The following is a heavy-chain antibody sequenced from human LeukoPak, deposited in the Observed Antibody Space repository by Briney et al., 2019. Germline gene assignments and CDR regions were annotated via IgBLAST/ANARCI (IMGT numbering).Heavy chain of an antibody. CDR2: FDPEDGET. CDR3: ATDPGETVPAAKGPRGDYCYGMDV. J-gene: IGHJ6*02. V-gene: IGHV1-24*01. Sequence: GASVKVSCKVSGYTLTELSMHWVRQAPGKGLEWMGGFDPEDGETIYAQKFQGRVTMTEDTSTDTAYMELNSLRSDDTAVYYCATDPGETVPAAKGPRGDYCYGMDVWGQGTTVNVSS. D-gene: IGHD2-2*01. CDR1: GYTLTELS.